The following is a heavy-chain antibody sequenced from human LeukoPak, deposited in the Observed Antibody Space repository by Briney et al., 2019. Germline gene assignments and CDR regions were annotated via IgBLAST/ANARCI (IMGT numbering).Heavy chain of an antibody. CDR2: IKQDGSEK. CDR1: GFTFSSYA. CDR3: ARDLSTTVTTYGWFDP. J-gene: IGHJ5*02. Sequence: HPGGSLRLSCAASGFTFSSYAMSWVRQAPGKGLEWVANIKQDGSEKYYVDSVKGRFTISRDNAKNSLYLQMNSLRAEDTAVYYCARDLSTTVTTYGWFDPWGQGTLVTVSS. V-gene: IGHV3-7*01. D-gene: IGHD4-11*01.